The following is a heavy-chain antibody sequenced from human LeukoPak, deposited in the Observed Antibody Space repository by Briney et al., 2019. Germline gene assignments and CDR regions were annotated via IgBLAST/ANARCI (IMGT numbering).Heavy chain of an antibody. J-gene: IGHJ5*02. CDR2: ISYDDGSNK. D-gene: IGHD3-22*01. CDR3: ARELRGLHWFDP. Sequence: GGSLRLSCAASGFTFSSYAMHWVRQAPGKGLEWVAVISYDDGSNKYYADSVKGRFTISRDNSKNTLYLQMNSLRTEDTAVYYCARELRGLHWFDPWGQGTLVTVSS. CDR1: GFTFSSYA. V-gene: IGHV3-30*04.